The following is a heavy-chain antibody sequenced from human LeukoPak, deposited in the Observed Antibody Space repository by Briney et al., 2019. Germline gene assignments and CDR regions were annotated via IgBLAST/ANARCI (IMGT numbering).Heavy chain of an antibody. V-gene: IGHV3-9*01. CDR3: AKTTTVVTNWYFDL. J-gene: IGHJ2*01. Sequence: RGRSLRLSCAASGFTFDDYAMHWVQQAPGKGLEWVSGISWNSGSIGYADSVKGRFTISRDNAKNSLYLQMNSLRAEDTALYYCAKTTTVVTNWYFDLWGRGTLVTVSS. D-gene: IGHD4-23*01. CDR2: ISWNSGSI. CDR1: GFTFDDYA.